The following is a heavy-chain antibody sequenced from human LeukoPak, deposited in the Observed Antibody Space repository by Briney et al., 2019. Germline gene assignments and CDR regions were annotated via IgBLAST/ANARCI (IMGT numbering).Heavy chain of an antibody. J-gene: IGHJ5*02. V-gene: IGHV4-39*07. D-gene: IGHD5-12*01. CDR1: GVPIKANSDY. Sequence: PSETLSLTCNVSGVPIKANSDYWGWLRQPPGKGLEWIGSIYHVGGTYYNPSLKSRVTISIDTSKNQFSLRLTSVTAADTAIYYCARDGRSGYEDLWGPGTLVTVSS. CDR2: IYHVGGT. CDR3: ARDGRSGYEDL.